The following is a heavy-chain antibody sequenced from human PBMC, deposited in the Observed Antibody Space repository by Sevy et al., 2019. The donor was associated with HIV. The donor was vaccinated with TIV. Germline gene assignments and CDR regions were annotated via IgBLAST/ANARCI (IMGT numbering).Heavy chain of an antibody. CDR1: GFTLSNFV. D-gene: IGHD5-18*01. CDR2: ISPSGSPI. CDR3: ARDSGYSYGPTYYYYGMDV. J-gene: IGHJ6*02. Sequence: GGSLRLSCAASGFTLSNFVMNWVRQAPGKGLEWVSYISPSGSPIYYADSVKDRFTISRDNAKNSLYLQMNSLRAEDTAVYYCARDSGYSYGPTYYYYGMDVWGQGTTVTVSS. V-gene: IGHV3-48*03.